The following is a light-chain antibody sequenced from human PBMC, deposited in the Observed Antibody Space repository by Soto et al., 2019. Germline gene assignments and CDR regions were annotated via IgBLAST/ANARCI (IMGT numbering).Light chain of an antibody. CDR2: DLT. CDR3: TSYAGSSIPVV. Sequence: QSALTQPPSASGSPGQSVTISCTGASSDVGKYNFVSWYQQHPGKAPKLMIYDLTERPSGVPDRFSGSKSGNTASLTVSGLQAEDEADYYCTSYAGSSIPVVFGGGTKLTVL. J-gene: IGLJ2*01. V-gene: IGLV2-8*01. CDR1: SSDVGKYNF.